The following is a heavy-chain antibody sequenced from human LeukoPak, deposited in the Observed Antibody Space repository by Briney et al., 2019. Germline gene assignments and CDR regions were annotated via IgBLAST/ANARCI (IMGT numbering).Heavy chain of an antibody. CDR2: INPNAGGT. D-gene: IGHD4-17*01. V-gene: IGHV1-2*02. CDR3: ATLYGDYVSSDY. J-gene: IGHJ4*02. CDR1: GYTFTGYY. Sequence: ASVKVSCKASGYTFTGYYMHWVRQAPGQGLEWMGWINPNAGGTNYAQKFQGRVTMTRDTSISTAYMELSRLRSDDTAVYYCATLYGDYVSSDYWGQGTLVTVPS.